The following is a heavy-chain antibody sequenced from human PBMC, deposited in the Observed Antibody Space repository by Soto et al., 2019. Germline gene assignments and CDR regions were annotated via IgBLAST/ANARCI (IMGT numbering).Heavy chain of an antibody. CDR1: GGPFSNYA. Sequence: QVQLVQSGAEVKKPGSSVKVSCRASGGPFSNYALDWVRQAPGQGLEWMGGIMPIFGTVRHAQNFQGRVTITADEATDTAYMELSRLRYEETAMYYCATGGERDYYDHSGWRWGQGNLVTVSS. CDR3: ATGGERDYYDHSGWR. D-gene: IGHD3-22*01. V-gene: IGHV1-69*12. J-gene: IGHJ1*01. CDR2: IMPIFGTV.